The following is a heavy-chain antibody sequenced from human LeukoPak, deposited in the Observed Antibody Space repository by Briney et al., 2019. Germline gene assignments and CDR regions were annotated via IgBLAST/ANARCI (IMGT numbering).Heavy chain of an antibody. CDR3: ARDWRWELGDY. CDR1: GGTFSSYA. CDR2: INPNSGGT. V-gene: IGHV1-2*02. Sequence: ASVKVSCKASGGTFSSYAISWVRQAPGQGLEWMGWINPNSGGTNYAQKFQGRVTMTRDTSISTAYMELSRLRSDDTAVYYCARDWRWELGDYWGQGTLVTVSS. D-gene: IGHD1-26*01. J-gene: IGHJ4*02.